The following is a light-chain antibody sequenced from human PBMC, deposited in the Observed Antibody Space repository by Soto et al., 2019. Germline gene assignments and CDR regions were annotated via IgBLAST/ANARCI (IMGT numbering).Light chain of an antibody. Sequence: IQVTQSASSLCASVLCIFTICFRASQGIGSYLNWYQQKPGKAPKLLIYTVSSLQTGVPSRFSGSASGTDFTLTISGLQSDDSATYYCQESYSSTWTFGQGTKVDIK. J-gene: IGKJ1*01. V-gene: IGKV1-39*01. CDR2: TVS. CDR1: QGIGSY. CDR3: QESYSSTWT.